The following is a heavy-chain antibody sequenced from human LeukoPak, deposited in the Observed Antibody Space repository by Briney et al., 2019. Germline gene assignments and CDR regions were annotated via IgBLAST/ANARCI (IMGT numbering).Heavy chain of an antibody. Sequence: SETLSLTCTVSGGSISSYYWSWIRQPPGKGLEWSGYIYYSGSTNYNPSLKSRVTISVDTSKNQFSLKLSSVTAADTAVYYCARRGYCSSTSCYTFDYWGQGTLVTVSS. D-gene: IGHD2-2*02. V-gene: IGHV4-59*01. J-gene: IGHJ4*02. CDR3: ARRGYCSSTSCYTFDY. CDR2: IYYSGST. CDR1: GGSISSYY.